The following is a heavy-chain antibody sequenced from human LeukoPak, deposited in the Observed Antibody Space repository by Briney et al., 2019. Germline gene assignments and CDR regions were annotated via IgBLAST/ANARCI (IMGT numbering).Heavy chain of an antibody. D-gene: IGHD1-26*01. Sequence: GGSLRLSCAASGFTFSSYSMNWVRQAPGKGLEWVSSISSSSSYIYYADSVKGRFTIPRDNAKNSLYLQMNSLRAEDTAVYYCARGSLGAPGAFDIWSQGTMVTVSS. CDR2: ISSSSSYI. J-gene: IGHJ3*02. CDR1: GFTFSSYS. CDR3: ARGSLGAPGAFDI. V-gene: IGHV3-21*01.